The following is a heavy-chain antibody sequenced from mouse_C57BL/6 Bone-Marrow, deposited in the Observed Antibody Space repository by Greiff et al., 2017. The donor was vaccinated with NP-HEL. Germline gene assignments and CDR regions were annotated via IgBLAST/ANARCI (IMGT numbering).Heavy chain of an antibody. Sequence: QVQLQQPGAELVKPGASVKLSCKASGYTFTSYWMQWVKQRPGQGLEWIGEIDPSDSYTNYNQKLKGKATLTVDTSSRTAYMQLSSLTSEDSAVYYCAREGFHSTATLFDYWGQGTTLTVSS. D-gene: IGHD1-2*01. V-gene: IGHV1-50*01. CDR1: GYTFTSYW. J-gene: IGHJ2*01. CDR2: IDPSDSYT. CDR3: AREGFHSTATLFDY.